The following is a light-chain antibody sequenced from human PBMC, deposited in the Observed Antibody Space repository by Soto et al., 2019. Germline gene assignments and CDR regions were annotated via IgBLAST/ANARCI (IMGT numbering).Light chain of an antibody. Sequence: QSALTQPASVSGSPGQSITISCTGSTSDVGGFNYVSWYQHHPGKAPKIMIYEVSYRPSGVSNRFSGSKSGNTASLTISGLQAEGEADYYCSSYTSISTYVFGNGTKVTVL. J-gene: IGLJ1*01. CDR2: EVS. CDR3: SSYTSISTYV. CDR1: TSDVGGFNY. V-gene: IGLV2-14*01.